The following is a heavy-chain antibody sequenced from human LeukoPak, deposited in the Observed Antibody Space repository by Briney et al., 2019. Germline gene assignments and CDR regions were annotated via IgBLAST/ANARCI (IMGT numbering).Heavy chain of an antibody. CDR1: GFXFSNYW. Sequence: GGSLRLSCEASGFXFSNYWIHWVRQAPGKGPVWISRIKSDGSSTRFADSVQGRFTISRDNGKNTVYLQMNSLRAEDTAVYYCARGGDTSNWYPGYFDYWGQGALVTVSS. V-gene: IGHV3-74*01. D-gene: IGHD6-13*01. J-gene: IGHJ4*02. CDR2: IKSDGSST. CDR3: ARGGDTSNWYPGYFDY.